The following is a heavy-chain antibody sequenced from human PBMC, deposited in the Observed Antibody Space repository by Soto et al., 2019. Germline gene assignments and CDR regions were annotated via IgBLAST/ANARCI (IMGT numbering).Heavy chain of an antibody. V-gene: IGHV1-69*05. J-gene: IGHJ6*02. D-gene: IGHD5-12*01. CDR1: GGTFSTYA. CDR3: ARDKDRLRLGGNYYYSTDD. Sequence: QVQLVQSGSEVKKPGYSVKVSCKVAGGTFSTYAISWVRQAPGQGLEWMGGIIPFFRAPEYEQRFQGRVTIPPAQSARTDFMELTGLRFEDTAVYYCARDKDRLRLGGNYYYSTDDWGQGTTVTVSS. CDR2: IIPFFRAP.